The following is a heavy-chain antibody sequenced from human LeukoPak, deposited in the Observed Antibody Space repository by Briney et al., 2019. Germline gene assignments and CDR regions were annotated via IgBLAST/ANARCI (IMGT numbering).Heavy chain of an antibody. CDR2: MNPNSGNT. V-gene: IGHV1-8*01. Sequence: GASVKVSCKASGYTFTSYDINWVRQATGQGLEWMGWMNPNSGNTGYAQKFQGRVTMTRNTFISTAYMELSSLRSEDTAVYYCARTYYDILTGYYYFDYWGQGTLVTVSP. D-gene: IGHD3-9*01. CDR3: ARTYYDILTGYYYFDY. J-gene: IGHJ4*02. CDR1: GYTFTSYD.